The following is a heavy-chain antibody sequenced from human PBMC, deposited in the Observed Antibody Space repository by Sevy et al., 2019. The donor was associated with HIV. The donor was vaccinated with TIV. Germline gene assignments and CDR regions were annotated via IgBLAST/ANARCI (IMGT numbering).Heavy chain of an antibody. Sequence: SDTLSLTCAVYGGSFSGYYWTWIRQPPGKGLEWIGEINHSGSTNYNPSLKSRVTISVDTSKNQFSLKLSSVTAADTAVYYCARGGAYCGGDCQFRYFQHWGQGTLVTVSS. CDR1: GGSFSGYY. CDR2: INHSGST. J-gene: IGHJ1*01. D-gene: IGHD2-21*02. CDR3: ARGGAYCGGDCQFRYFQH. V-gene: IGHV4-34*01.